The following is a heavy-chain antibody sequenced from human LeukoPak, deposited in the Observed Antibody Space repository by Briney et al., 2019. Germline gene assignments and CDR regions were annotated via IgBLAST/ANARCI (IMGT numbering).Heavy chain of an antibody. J-gene: IGHJ4*02. CDR2: IYYSGST. CDR3: ARETVDTAMVTLFDY. D-gene: IGHD5-18*01. Sequence: SETLSLTCTVSGGSISSYYWSWIRQPPGKGLEWIGYIYYSGSTNYNPSLKSRVTISVDTSKNQSSLKLSSVTAADTAVYYCARETVDTAMVTLFDYWGQGTLVTVSS. V-gene: IGHV4-59*12. CDR1: GGSISSYY.